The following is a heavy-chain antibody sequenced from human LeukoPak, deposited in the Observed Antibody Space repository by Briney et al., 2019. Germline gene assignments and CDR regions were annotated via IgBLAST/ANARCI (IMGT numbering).Heavy chain of an antibody. CDR2: IYYSGST. V-gene: IGHV4-59*01. CDR3: AREWGYGDSATYAFDI. Sequence: SETLSLTCTVSGGSISSYYWSWIRQPPGKGLEWIGYIYYSGSTNYNPSLKSRVTISVDTSKNQFSLKLSSVTAADTAVYYCAREWGYGDSATYAFDIWGQGTMVTVSS. CDR1: GGSISSYY. D-gene: IGHD4-17*01. J-gene: IGHJ3*02.